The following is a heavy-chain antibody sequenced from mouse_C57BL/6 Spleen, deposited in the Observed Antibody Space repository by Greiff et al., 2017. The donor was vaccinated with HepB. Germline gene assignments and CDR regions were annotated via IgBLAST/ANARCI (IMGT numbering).Heavy chain of an antibody. D-gene: IGHD2-3*01. V-gene: IGHV5-16*01. J-gene: IGHJ3*01. CDR2: INYDGSST. CDR3: ARLDGYYFWFAY. Sequence: EVQRVESEGGLVQPGSSMKLSCTASGFTFSDYYMAWVRQVPEKGLEWVANINYDGSSTYYLDSLKSRFIISRDNAKNILYLQMSSLKSEDTATYYCARLDGYYFWFAYWGQGTLVTVSA. CDR1: GFTFSDYY.